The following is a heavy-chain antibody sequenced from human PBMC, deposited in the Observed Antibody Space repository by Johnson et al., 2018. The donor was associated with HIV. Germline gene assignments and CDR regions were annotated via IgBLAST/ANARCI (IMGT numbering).Heavy chain of an antibody. CDR1: GFTFSSYG. CDR2: ISYDGSNK. J-gene: IGHJ3*02. CDR3: AKGHSSGYPKDAFDI. Sequence: VQLVESGGGVVQPGRSLRLSCAASGFTFSSYGMHWVRQAPGKGPEWVAVISYDGSNKYYADSVKGRFTISRDNSKNTLYLQMNSLRTEDTAMYYCAKGHSSGYPKDAFDIWGQGTMVTVSS. D-gene: IGHD3-22*01. V-gene: IGHV3-30*18.